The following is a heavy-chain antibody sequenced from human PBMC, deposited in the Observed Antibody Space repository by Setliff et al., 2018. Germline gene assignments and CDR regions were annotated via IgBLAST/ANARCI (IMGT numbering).Heavy chain of an antibody. CDR2: ISAYNGNT. CDR3: ARVGSSSWLHPDVYYYYGMDV. CDR1: GYTFTSYG. Sequence: GASVKVSCKASGYTFTSYGISWVRQAPGQGLEWMGWISAYNGNTDYVYNVRDRITMTTDTSTGTAYMELRSLTSDDSAVYYCARVGSSSWLHPDVYYYYGMDVWGKGTTVTVSS. V-gene: IGHV1-18*01. J-gene: IGHJ6*04. D-gene: IGHD6-13*01.